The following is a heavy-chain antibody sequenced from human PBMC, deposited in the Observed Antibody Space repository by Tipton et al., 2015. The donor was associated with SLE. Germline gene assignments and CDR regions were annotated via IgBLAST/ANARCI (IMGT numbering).Heavy chain of an antibody. V-gene: IGHV4-39*01. Sequence: TLSLTCIVSGGSISSSNYNWGWVRQPPGKGLEWIGSMYYSGSTYYNPSLKSRVTISVDTSKDQFSLKLSSVTAADTAVYYCARNYVPLDAFDIWGQGTMVTVSS. D-gene: IGHD1-7*01. J-gene: IGHJ3*02. CDR2: MYYSGST. CDR1: GGSISSSNYN. CDR3: ARNYVPLDAFDI.